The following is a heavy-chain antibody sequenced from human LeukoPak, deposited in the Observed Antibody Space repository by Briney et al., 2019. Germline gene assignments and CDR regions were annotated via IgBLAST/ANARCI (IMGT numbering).Heavy chain of an antibody. J-gene: IGHJ3*02. CDR1: GGSFSGYY. Sequence: NPSETLSLTFAVYGGSFSGYYWGWIPQPPGKGLEWMGETYHSGSTNYTPSLKKRVTISVDTSKNPFSQTLRSVTAADTAVYYCARVARSPRGQGAFDIWGQGTMVTVSS. CDR3: ARVARSPRGQGAFDI. V-gene: IGHV4-34*01. CDR2: TYHSGST.